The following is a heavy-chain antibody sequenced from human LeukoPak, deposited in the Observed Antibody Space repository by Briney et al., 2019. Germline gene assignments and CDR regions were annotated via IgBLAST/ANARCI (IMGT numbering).Heavy chain of an antibody. CDR2: ISGSGGST. Sequence: GGSLRLSCAAAGFTFSSYAMRWVRQAPGKGLEWVSAISGSGGSTYYADSVKGRFTISGDNSKNTLYLQMNSLRAEDTAVYYCAKDPEGLIAAAGKTDYWGQGTLVTVSS. V-gene: IGHV3-23*01. CDR1: GFTFSSYA. D-gene: IGHD6-13*01. J-gene: IGHJ4*02. CDR3: AKDPEGLIAAAGKTDY.